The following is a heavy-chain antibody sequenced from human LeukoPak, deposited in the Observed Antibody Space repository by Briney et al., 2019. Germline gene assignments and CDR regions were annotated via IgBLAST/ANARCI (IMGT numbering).Heavy chain of an antibody. D-gene: IGHD3-10*01. Sequence: GGSLRLSCAASGFTFSSYWMHWVRQAPGKGLVWVSRINSDGSSTSYADSVKGRFTISRDNAKNTLYLQMNSLRAEDTAVYYCATNYGSGRGTFDIWGQGTMVTVSS. J-gene: IGHJ3*02. CDR2: INSDGSST. CDR1: GFTFSSYW. CDR3: ATNYGSGRGTFDI. V-gene: IGHV3-74*01.